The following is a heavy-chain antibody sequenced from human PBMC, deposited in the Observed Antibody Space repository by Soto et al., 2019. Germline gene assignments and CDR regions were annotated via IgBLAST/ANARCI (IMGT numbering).Heavy chain of an antibody. J-gene: IGHJ4*02. V-gene: IGHV4-28*01. D-gene: IGHD3-10*01. CDR3: SRRGPTYSGSGNNSGFIDY. CDR2: IYYSGTT. Sequence: SETLSLTCAVSGYSISSSNWWGWIRQPPGKGLEWIGYIYYSGTTYYNPSLKSRVTMSVDTSKSQFSLKLSSVTAVDTAVYYCSRRGPTYSGSGNNSGFIDYWGQGTLVTVSS. CDR1: GYSISSSNW.